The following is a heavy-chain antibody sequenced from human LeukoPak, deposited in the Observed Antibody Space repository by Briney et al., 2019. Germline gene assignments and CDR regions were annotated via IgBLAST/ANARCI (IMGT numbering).Heavy chain of an antibody. Sequence: GGSLRLSCAASGFSFEDYGMSWVRQAPGKGLEGVSGINWSGGSTFYADSMKGRFTISRDNAKKYLYLQVNSLRAEDTALYYCARAGGLWYAEAYFDYWGQGTLVTVSS. CDR2: INWSGGST. D-gene: IGHD6-13*01. V-gene: IGHV3-20*04. CDR1: GFSFEDYG. CDR3: ARAGGLWYAEAYFDY. J-gene: IGHJ4*02.